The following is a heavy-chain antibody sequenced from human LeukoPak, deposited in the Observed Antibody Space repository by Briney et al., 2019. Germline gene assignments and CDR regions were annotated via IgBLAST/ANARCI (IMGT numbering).Heavy chain of an antibody. Sequence: GGSLRLSCAASGFTFSSYWMHWVRQAPGKGLMCVSRINSDGSSTSYADSVKGRFTISRDNAKNTLYLQMNSLRAEDTAVYYCARDHLLVEQGRLLSSGFDYWGQGSLVTVSS. CDR3: ARDHLLVEQGRLLSSGFDY. CDR2: INSDGSST. D-gene: IGHD3-22*01. V-gene: IGHV3-74*01. J-gene: IGHJ4*02. CDR1: GFTFSSYW.